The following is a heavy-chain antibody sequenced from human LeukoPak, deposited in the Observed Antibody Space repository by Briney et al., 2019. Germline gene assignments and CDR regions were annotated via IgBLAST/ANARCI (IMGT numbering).Heavy chain of an antibody. D-gene: IGHD3-22*01. V-gene: IGHV1-69*13. CDR1: GGTFSSYA. CDR2: IIPIFGTA. Sequence: SVKVSCNASGGTFSSYAISWVRQAPGHGLEWMGGIIPIFGTANYAQKFQGRVTITADESTSTAYMELSSLRSEDTAVYYCARDSSGYYSSHRKLDIWGQGTMVTVSS. CDR3: ARDSSGYYSSHRKLDI. J-gene: IGHJ3*02.